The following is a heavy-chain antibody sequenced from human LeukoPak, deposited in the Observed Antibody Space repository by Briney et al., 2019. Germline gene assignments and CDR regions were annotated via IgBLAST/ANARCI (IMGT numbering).Heavy chain of an antibody. D-gene: IGHD3-10*01. Sequence: GASVKVSCKASGYTFTSYGISWVRQAPGQGLEWMGWISAYNGNTNYAQKLQGRVTMTTDTSTSTAYMELRSLRSDDTAVYYCARDPPAPKGFLSRITMVRGVLDYYYYMDVWGKGTTVTISS. CDR1: GYTFTSYG. J-gene: IGHJ6*03. V-gene: IGHV1-18*01. CDR3: ARDPPAPKGFLSRITMVRGVLDYYYYMDV. CDR2: ISAYNGNT.